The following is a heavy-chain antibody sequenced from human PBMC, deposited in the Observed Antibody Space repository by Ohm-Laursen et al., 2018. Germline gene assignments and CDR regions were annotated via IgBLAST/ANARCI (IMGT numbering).Heavy chain of an antibody. V-gene: IGHV1-69*01. Sequence: SSVKVSCKASGGTFSSYAISWVRQASGQGLEWMGGIIPIFGTANYAQKFQGRVTITADESTSTAYMELSSLRSEDTAVYYCATDPPLTGAEGDYWGQGTLVSVSS. D-gene: IGHD7-27*01. CDR3: ATDPPLTGAEGDY. CDR1: GGTFSSYA. CDR2: IIPIFGTA. J-gene: IGHJ4*02.